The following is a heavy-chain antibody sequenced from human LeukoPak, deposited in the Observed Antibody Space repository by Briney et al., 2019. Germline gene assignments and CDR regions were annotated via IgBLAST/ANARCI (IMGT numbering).Heavy chain of an antibody. CDR3: ARHKRNYGILTGYYTGFIETLFDY. CDR2: IYYSGST. J-gene: IGHJ4*02. D-gene: IGHD3-9*01. CDR1: GGSISSYY. V-gene: IGHV4-59*08. Sequence: SETLSLTCTVSGGSISSYYWSWIRQPPGKGLEWIGYIYYSGSTNYNPSLKSRVTISVDTSKNQFSLKLSSVTAADTAVYYCARHKRNYGILTGYYTGFIETLFDYWGQGTLVTVSS.